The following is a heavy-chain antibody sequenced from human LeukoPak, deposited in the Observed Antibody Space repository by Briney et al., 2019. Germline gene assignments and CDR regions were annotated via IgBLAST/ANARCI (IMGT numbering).Heavy chain of an antibody. CDR1: GFTFSSYS. Sequence: PGGSLRLSCAASGFTFSSYSMNWVRQAPGKGLELVSSISSSSSYIYYADSVKGRFTISRDNAKNSLYLQMNSLRAEDTAVYYCARGDFIVVVPAATTMDYWGQGTLVTVSS. V-gene: IGHV3-21*01. J-gene: IGHJ4*02. CDR3: ARGDFIVVVPAATTMDY. D-gene: IGHD2-2*01. CDR2: ISSSSSYI.